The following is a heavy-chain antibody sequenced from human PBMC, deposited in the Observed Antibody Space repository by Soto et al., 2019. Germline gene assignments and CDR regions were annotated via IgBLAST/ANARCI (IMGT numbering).Heavy chain of an antibody. V-gene: IGHV4-4*02. D-gene: IGHD6-19*01. Sequence: SETLSLTCAVSSGSISSSNWWSWVRQPPGKGLEWIGEIYHSGSTNYNPSLKSRVTISVDKSKNQFSLKLSSVTAADTAVYYCATYVTVAGYAFDLWGQGTMVTVSS. CDR1: SGSISSSNW. CDR2: IYHSGST. J-gene: IGHJ3*01. CDR3: ATYVTVAGYAFDL.